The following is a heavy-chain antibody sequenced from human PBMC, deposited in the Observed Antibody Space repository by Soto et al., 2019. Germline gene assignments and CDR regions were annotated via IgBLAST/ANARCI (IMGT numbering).Heavy chain of an antibody. V-gene: IGHV4-4*07. Sequence: SETLSLTCTVAGGSISGFYWSWVRQPAGKGLEWIGRIYSSGTTKYNPSLRNRVTMSVDTSTDQYSLNLASMTAADTAVYFCARGPFCGDDCYFDVWGQVSQVTFSS. CDR3: ARGPFCGDDCYFDV. CDR2: IYSSGTT. CDR1: GGSISGFY. J-gene: IGHJ4*02. D-gene: IGHD2-21*02.